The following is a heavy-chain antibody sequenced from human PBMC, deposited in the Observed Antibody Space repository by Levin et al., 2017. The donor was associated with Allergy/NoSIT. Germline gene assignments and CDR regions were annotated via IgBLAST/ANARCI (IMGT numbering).Heavy chain of an antibody. CDR3: ARDSRSWVF. D-gene: IGHD3-16*01. J-gene: IGHJ4*02. Sequence: PGGSLRLSCAASGFTFSSYDMNWVRQAPGKGLEWVSYIKSDGKTMYYADSVKGRFTVSRDNAKNSLSLQMNSLRPEDTAVYYCARDSRSWVFWGQGALVTVAS. CDR1: GFTFSSYD. V-gene: IGHV3-48*01. CDR2: IKSDGKTM.